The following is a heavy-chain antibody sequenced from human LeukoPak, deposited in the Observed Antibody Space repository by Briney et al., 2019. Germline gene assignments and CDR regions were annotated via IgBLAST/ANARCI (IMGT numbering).Heavy chain of an antibody. V-gene: IGHV1-2*02. CDR2: INPNSGGT. Sequence: AASVKVSCKASGYSFTGYYMHWVRQAPGQGLEWMGWINPNSGGTNYAQKFQGRVTMTRDTSISTAYMELSRLRSDDTAVYYCARSPRIYIVVVPAAANWFDPWGQGTLVTVSS. CDR1: GYSFTGYY. CDR3: ARSPRIYIVVVPAAANWFDP. J-gene: IGHJ5*02. D-gene: IGHD2-2*01.